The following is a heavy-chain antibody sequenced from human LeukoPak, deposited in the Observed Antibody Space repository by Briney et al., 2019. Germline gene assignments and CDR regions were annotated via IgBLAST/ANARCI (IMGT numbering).Heavy chain of an antibody. J-gene: IGHJ6*03. Sequence: GASVKVSCKASGYTFTGYYMHWVRQAPGQGLEWMGWINPNSGGTNYAQKFQGRVTMTRDTSISTAYMELSRLRSGDTAVYYCARSGSYPSHYYYMDVWGKGTTVTVSS. CDR2: INPNSGGT. CDR1: GYTFTGYY. D-gene: IGHD1-26*01. V-gene: IGHV1-2*02. CDR3: ARSGSYPSHYYYMDV.